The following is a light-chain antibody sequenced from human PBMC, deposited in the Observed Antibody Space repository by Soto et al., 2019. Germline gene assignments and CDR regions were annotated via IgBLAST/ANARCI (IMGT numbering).Light chain of an antibody. CDR1: QSVTSTY. J-gene: IGKJ1*01. V-gene: IGKV3-20*01. Sequence: EIVLTQSPGPLSLSPGERATLSCRASQSVTSTYLAWYQQKPGQAPRLLIYGESSRATGIPDRFSGSGSGTDFTLSISRLEPEDFAVYYCQEYGTSRTFGQGTKVEVK. CDR3: QEYGTSRT. CDR2: GES.